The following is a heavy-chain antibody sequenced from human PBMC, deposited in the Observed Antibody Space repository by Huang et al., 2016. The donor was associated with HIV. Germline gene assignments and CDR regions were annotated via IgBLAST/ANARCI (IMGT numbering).Heavy chain of an antibody. CDR3: ARDKDDSSVGVSPLDI. CDR1: GGTLSSYT. J-gene: IGHJ3*02. V-gene: IGHV1-69*13. D-gene: IGHD3-22*01. Sequence: QVHLVQSGAEVKKPGSSVKVSCKASGGTLSSYTISWVLQTPGQGPEWMGAIIPISETANYAQKCQGRVTMTADESTSTAYMELSSMRSEDTAVYYCARDKDDSSVGVSPLDIWGQGTMVTVSS. CDR2: IIPISETA.